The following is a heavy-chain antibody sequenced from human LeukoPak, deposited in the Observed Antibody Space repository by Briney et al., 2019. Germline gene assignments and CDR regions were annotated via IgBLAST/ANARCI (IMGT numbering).Heavy chain of an antibody. CDR3: ARGIGHSPMDY. Sequence: PGGSLRLSCATSGFTFSSFEMNWVRQAPGKGLEWVSYISSRGGTIYYADSVKGRFTMSRDNAKNSLYLQMNSLRAEDTAVYYCARGIGHSPMDYWGQGTLVTVSS. J-gene: IGHJ4*02. CDR2: ISSRGGTI. V-gene: IGHV3-48*03. CDR1: GFTFSSFE. D-gene: IGHD2-2*03.